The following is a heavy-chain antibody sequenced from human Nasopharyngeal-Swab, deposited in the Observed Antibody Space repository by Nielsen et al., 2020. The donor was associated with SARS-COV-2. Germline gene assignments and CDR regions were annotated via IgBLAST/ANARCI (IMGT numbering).Heavy chain of an antibody. D-gene: IGHD5-12*01. J-gene: IGHJ3*02. CDR3: AREGPYSGTNVFDI. CDR2: IWFDGKTT. CDR1: GFSFSNHG. Sequence: GQSLKISCAASGFSFSNHGMHWVRQAPGKGLEWVAVIWFDGKTTKYADSVKVRLTISRDKSRNTLYLQMNNLRVEDTAIYYCAREGPYSGTNVFDIWGQGTMVTVSS. V-gene: IGHV3-33*01.